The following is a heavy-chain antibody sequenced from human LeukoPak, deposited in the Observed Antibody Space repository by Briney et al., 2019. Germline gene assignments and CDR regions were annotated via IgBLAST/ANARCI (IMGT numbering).Heavy chain of an antibody. CDR2: ISNDGSNK. CDR1: GFTFSVYA. CDR3: ARDRGGYSAFDV. J-gene: IGHJ3*01. V-gene: IGHV3-30-3*01. D-gene: IGHD3-22*01. Sequence: PGGSLRLSCAASGFTFSVYAIHLVRQAPGKGLEWVAVISNDGSNKYYADSVKGRFTISRDNSKNTLYLQVNSLRPEDTAVYYCARDRGGYSAFDVWGQGTMVTVSS.